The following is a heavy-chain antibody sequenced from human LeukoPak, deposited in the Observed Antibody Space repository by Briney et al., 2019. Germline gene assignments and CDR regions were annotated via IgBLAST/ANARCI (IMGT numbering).Heavy chain of an antibody. CDR1: GYTFTGNY. J-gene: IGHJ1*01. V-gene: IGHV1-2*02. D-gene: IGHD3-22*01. CDR2: INPNSGGT. CDR3: ARGSYDSSDFEYFQH. Sequence: ASVKVSCKASGYTFTGNYMHWVRQAPGQGLEWMGWINPNSGGTNYAQNFQGRVTMTRDTSISTAYMELSRLRSDDTAVYYCARGSYDSSDFEYFQHWGQGTLVTVSS.